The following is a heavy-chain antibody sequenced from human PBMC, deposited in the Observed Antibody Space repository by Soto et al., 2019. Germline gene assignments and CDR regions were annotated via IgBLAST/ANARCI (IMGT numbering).Heavy chain of an antibody. Sequence: ESGGGVVQPGRSLRLSCAASGFTFSSYAMHWVRQAPGKGLEWVAVISYDGSNKYYADSVKGRFTISRDNSKNTLYLQMNSLRAEDTAVYYCARDSAVVAAIGSYFDLWGRGTLVTVSS. CDR1: GFTFSSYA. J-gene: IGHJ2*01. CDR3: ARDSAVVAAIGSYFDL. D-gene: IGHD2-15*01. CDR2: ISYDGSNK. V-gene: IGHV3-30-3*01.